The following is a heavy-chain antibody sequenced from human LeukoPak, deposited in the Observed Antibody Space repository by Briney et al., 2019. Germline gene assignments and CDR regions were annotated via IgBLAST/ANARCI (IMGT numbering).Heavy chain of an antibody. CDR1: GGTFSSYA. V-gene: IGHV1-69*01. D-gene: IGHD2-8*01. CDR2: IIPIFGTA. Sequence: SVKVSCKASGGTFSSYAISWVRQAPGQGLEWMGGIIPIFGTANYAQKFQGRATITADESTSTAYMELSSLRSEDTAVYYCARDKCTNGVCPYFDYWGQGTLVTVSS. J-gene: IGHJ4*02. CDR3: ARDKCTNGVCPYFDY.